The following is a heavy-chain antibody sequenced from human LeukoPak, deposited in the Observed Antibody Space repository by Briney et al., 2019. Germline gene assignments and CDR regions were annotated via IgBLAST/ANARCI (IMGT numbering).Heavy chain of an antibody. CDR2: ISYDGSNK. CDR3: AKDLLLWFGELMVDY. D-gene: IGHD3-10*01. J-gene: IGHJ4*02. V-gene: IGHV3-30*18. Sequence: GGSLRLSCAASGFTFSSYGMHRVRQAPGKGLEWVAVISYDGSNKYYVDSVKGRFTISRDNSKNTLYLQMNSLRAEDTAVYYCAKDLLLWFGELMVDYWGQGTLVTVSS. CDR1: GFTFSSYG.